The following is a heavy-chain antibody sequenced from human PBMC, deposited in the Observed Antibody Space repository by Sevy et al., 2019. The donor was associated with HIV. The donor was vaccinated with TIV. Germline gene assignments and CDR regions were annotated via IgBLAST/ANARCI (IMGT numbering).Heavy chain of an antibody. CDR2: IYHSGNT. J-gene: IGHJ3*02. D-gene: IGHD4-17*01. CDR1: GGSISSGSYS. Sequence: SETLSLTCTVSGGSISSGSYSWNWIRQPPGKGLECIGYIYHSGNTYYNPSLKSRLTISVDRSKNQFSLKLSSVTAADTAMYYCARDGGTLTTPGAFDIWVQGTMVTVSS. CDR3: ARDGGTLTTPGAFDI. V-gene: IGHV4-30-2*01.